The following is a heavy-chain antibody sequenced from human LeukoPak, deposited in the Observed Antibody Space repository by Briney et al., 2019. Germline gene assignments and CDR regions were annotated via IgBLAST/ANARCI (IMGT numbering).Heavy chain of an antibody. J-gene: IGHJ4*02. Sequence: SVKVSCKASGGTFSSYAISWVRQAPGQGLEWMGGIIPIFGTANYAQKFQGRVAITMDESTSTAYMELSSLRSEDTAVYYCARVPLGGYYDSSGHFDYWGQGTLVTVSS. CDR3: ARVPLGGYYDSSGHFDY. D-gene: IGHD3-22*01. CDR1: GGTFSSYA. CDR2: IIPIFGTA. V-gene: IGHV1-69*05.